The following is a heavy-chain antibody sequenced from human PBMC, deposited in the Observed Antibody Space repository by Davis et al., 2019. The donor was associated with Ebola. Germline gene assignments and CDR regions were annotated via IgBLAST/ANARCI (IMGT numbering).Heavy chain of an antibody. Sequence: ASVKVSCKVSGYTLTELSMHWVRQAPGKGLEWMGGFDPEDGETIYAQKFQGRVTMTEDTSTDTAYMELSSLRSEDTAVYYCATGHYCTNGVCYTGTAYYYGMDVWGQGTTVTVSS. CDR1: GYTLTELS. CDR3: ATGHYCTNGVCYTGTAYYYGMDV. V-gene: IGHV1-24*01. J-gene: IGHJ6*02. CDR2: FDPEDGET. D-gene: IGHD2-8*01.